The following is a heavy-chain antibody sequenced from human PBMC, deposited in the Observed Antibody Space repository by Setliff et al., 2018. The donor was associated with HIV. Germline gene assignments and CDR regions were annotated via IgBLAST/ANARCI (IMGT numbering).Heavy chain of an antibody. CDR3: ASAYCSSTGCYVRWGNGMDV. D-gene: IGHD2-2*01. J-gene: IGHJ6*02. Sequence: RASVKVSCKASGDTFSNYAISWVRQAPGQGLEWMGGIIPIFGTASHAQKFQGRVTITTDESTSTAYMELSSLRFEDTAMYYCASAYCSSTGCYVRWGNGMDVWGQGTTVTVSS. CDR2: IIPIFGTA. V-gene: IGHV1-69*05. CDR1: GDTFSNYA.